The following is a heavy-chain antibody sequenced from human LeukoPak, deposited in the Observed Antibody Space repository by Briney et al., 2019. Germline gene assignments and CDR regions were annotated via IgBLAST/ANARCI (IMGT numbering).Heavy chain of an antibody. J-gene: IGHJ5*02. CDR2: INPNNGDT. V-gene: IGHV1-2*06. D-gene: IGHD3-22*01. CDR1: GYTLTGYY. CDR3: ARSFCDTSGYYLDP. Sequence: GASVKVSCKASGYTLTGYYMHWVRQAPGQGLEWMGRINPNNGDTKYAQKFQGRVTMTRDTSINTAYMELSSLGSDDTAVYYCARSFCDTSGYYLDPWGQGTLVAVSS.